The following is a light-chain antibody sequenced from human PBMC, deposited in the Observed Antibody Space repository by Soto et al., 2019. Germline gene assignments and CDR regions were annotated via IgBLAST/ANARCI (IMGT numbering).Light chain of an antibody. V-gene: IGKV3-11*01. CDR2: DAS. J-gene: IGKJ2*01. CDR1: QSVSSY. Sequence: EIVLTQSPATLSLSPGERATLSCRASQSVSSYLAWYRQKPGQAPRLLIYDASNRATGIPARFSASGSGTAFTLTISRPEPEDFAVYYCQQRSNWPPTFGQGTKLEIK. CDR3: QQRSNWPPT.